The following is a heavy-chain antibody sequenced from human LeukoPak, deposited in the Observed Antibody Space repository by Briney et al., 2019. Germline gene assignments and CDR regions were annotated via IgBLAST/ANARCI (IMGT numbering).Heavy chain of an antibody. CDR1: GFTFSSYS. D-gene: IGHD2-2*01. V-gene: IGHV3-21*01. CDR2: ISSSSSYI. CDR3: AKDLGVIIVPYAIDYYGLDV. J-gene: IGHJ6*02. Sequence: PGGSLRLSCAASGFTFSSYSMNWVRQAPGKGLEWVSSISSSSSYIYYADSVKGRFTISRDNSKNTLFLQMNSLRAEDTAVYYCAKDLGVIIVPYAIDYYGLDVWGQGTKVTVSS.